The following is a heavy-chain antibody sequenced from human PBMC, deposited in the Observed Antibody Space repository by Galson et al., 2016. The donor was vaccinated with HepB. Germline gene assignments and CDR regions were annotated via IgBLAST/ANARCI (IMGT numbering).Heavy chain of an antibody. CDR3: ARLGGRDGYKRIFGAFDI. J-gene: IGHJ3*02. CDR2: ITRSGDAT. Sequence: SLRLSCAASGFSFSNSGMSWVRQAPGRGLEWVSGITRSGDATHYADFVKGRFTISRDNSKNTLYLYMNNLTAGDTAMYYCARLGGRDGYKRIFGAFDIWGRGTMVSVSS. V-gene: IGHV3-23*01. CDR1: GFSFSNSG. D-gene: IGHD5-24*01.